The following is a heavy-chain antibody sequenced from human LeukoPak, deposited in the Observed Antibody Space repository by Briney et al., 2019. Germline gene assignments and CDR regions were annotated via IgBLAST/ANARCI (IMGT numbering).Heavy chain of an antibody. V-gene: IGHV3-43*02. CDR1: GFSFDDYA. CDR2: ISGDGGST. Sequence: GGSLRLSCAAPGFSFDDYAIHWVRQAPGKGREWVSLISGDGGSTFYADSVKGRFTISRDNSKNSLYLQMSSLRSEDTALYYCARESDSSGWYDSWGQGTQVTVSS. J-gene: IGHJ5*01. CDR3: ARESDSSGWYDS. D-gene: IGHD3-22*01.